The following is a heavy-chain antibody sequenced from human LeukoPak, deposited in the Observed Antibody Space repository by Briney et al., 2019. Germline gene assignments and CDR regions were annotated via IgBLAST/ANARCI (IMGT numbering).Heavy chain of an antibody. D-gene: IGHD2-21*02. CDR1: GFTFSSYS. V-gene: IGHV3-21*01. J-gene: IGHJ4*02. CDR2: ISTGGTYI. Sequence: GGSLRLSCEASGFTFSSYSLNWVRQAPGKGLEWVSSISTGGTYIYYADSVKGRFSISRDNAKNSLYLQMNSLRAEDTAVYYCARACGGDCYLSDYWGQGTLVTVSS. CDR3: ARACGGDCYLSDY.